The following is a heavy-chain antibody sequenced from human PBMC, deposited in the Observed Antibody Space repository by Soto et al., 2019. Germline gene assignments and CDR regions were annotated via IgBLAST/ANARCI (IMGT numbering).Heavy chain of an antibody. CDR3: ARCTSYSTGWCKCCDP. D-gene: IGHD6-19*01. J-gene: IGHJ5*02. Sequence: EVQLLESGGALVQPGGSLRLSCAATGFTFSNYAMNWVRQAPGEWLEWVAVISASGGGTQYADSVKGRFTISRDNAKNSLYLQMDSLRAEETAVYSCARCTSYSTGWCKCCDPWGQGTLVTVSS. V-gene: IGHV3-23*01. CDR2: ISASGGGT. CDR1: GFTFSNYA.